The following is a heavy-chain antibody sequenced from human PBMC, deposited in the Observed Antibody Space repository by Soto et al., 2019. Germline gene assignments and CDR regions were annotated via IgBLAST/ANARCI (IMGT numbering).Heavy chain of an antibody. D-gene: IGHD3-22*01. CDR1: GGSISSYY. CDR3: ARDWYYYDSSGYQRVYYFDY. J-gene: IGHJ4*02. Sequence: SETLSLTYTVSGGSISSYYWSWIRQPPGKGLEWIGYIYYSGSTNYNPSLKSRVTISVDTSKNQFSLKLSSVTAADTAVYYCARDWYYYDSSGYQRVYYFDYWGQGTLVTVSS. V-gene: IGHV4-59*01. CDR2: IYYSGST.